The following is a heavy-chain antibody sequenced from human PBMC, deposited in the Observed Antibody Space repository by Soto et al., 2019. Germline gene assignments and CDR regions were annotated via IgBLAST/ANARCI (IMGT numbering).Heavy chain of an antibody. V-gene: IGHV1-58*01. CDR2: IVVGSGST. J-gene: IGHJ4*02. D-gene: IGHD5-12*01. CDR3: AAPPNRDAYNYGY. CDR1: GLTFSSSA. Sequence: QMQLVQSGPEVRKPGTSVKVSCKASGLTFSSSAVQWVRQARGQRLEWIGWIVVGSGSTKYAQKFQERVPSTRDMSTSTAYMELNSLRSEDTAVYYCAAPPNRDAYNYGYWGQGTLVTVSS.